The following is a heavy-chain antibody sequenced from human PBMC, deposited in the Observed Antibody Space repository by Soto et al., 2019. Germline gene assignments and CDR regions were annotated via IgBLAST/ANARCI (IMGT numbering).Heavy chain of an antibody. Sequence: QVQLVESGGGVVQPGTSLRVSCVASGFTFRSYVIHWVRQAPGKGLEWVALTSYDGTNKYYGDSVRGRFTISRDNSRNTVDLQMESLRVEDTAVYYCARGGTTGGLDVWGQGTLVSVSS. CDR2: TSYDGTNK. V-gene: IGHV3-30*19. J-gene: IGHJ1*01. D-gene: IGHD3-16*01. CDR3: ARGGTTGGLDV. CDR1: GFTFRSYV.